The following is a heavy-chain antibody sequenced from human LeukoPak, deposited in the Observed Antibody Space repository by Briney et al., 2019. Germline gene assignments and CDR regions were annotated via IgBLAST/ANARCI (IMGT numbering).Heavy chain of an antibody. CDR3: ARLETGYSYSSAWFDP. V-gene: IGHV4-61*02. D-gene: IGHD5-18*01. J-gene: IGHJ5*02. Sequence: PSGTLSLTCTVSGGSISSGSYYWSWIRQPAGKGLEWIGRIYTSGSTNYNPSLKSRVTISVDTSKNQFSLKLSSVTAADTAVYYCARLETGYSYSSAWFDPWGQGTLVTVSS. CDR2: IYTSGST. CDR1: GGSISSGSYY.